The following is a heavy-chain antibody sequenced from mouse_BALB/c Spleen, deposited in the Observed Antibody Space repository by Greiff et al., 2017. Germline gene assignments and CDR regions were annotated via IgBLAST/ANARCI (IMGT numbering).Heavy chain of an antibody. Sequence: EVQGVESGGGLVKPGGSLKLSCAASGFAFSSYDMSWVRQTPEKRLEWVAYISSGGGSTYYPDTVKGRFTISRDNAKNTLYLQMSSLKSEDTAMYYCARRGDYYGNYVDYWGQGTTLTVSS. CDR3: ARRGDYYGNYVDY. CDR2: ISSGGGST. J-gene: IGHJ2*01. CDR1: GFAFSSYD. D-gene: IGHD2-1*01. V-gene: IGHV5-12-1*01.